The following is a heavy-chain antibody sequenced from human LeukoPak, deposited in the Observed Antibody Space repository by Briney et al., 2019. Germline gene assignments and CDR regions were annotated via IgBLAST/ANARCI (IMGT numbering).Heavy chain of an antibody. CDR3: ARERSIAARRKFDY. D-gene: IGHD6-6*01. Sequence: GGSLRLSCAASGFTFSSYSMNWVRQAPGKGLEWVSSISSSSSYIYYADSVKGRFTISRDNAKNPLYLQMNSLRAEDTAVYYCARERSIAARRKFDYWGQGTLVTVSS. J-gene: IGHJ4*02. CDR1: GFTFSSYS. CDR2: ISSSSSYI. V-gene: IGHV3-21*01.